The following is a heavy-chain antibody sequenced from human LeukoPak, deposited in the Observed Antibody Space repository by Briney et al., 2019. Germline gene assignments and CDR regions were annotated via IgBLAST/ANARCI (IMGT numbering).Heavy chain of an antibody. CDR2: IIPIFGTA. CDR3: ARAKVVPAAIRSYYFDY. D-gene: IGHD2-2*02. CDR1: GGTFSSYA. Sequence: SVKVSCKASGGTFSSYAISWVRQAPGQGLEWMGGIIPIFGTANYAQKFQGRVTITADESTSTAYMELSSLRSEDTAVYYCARAKVVPAAIRSYYFDYWGQGTLVTVSS. V-gene: IGHV1-69*13. J-gene: IGHJ4*02.